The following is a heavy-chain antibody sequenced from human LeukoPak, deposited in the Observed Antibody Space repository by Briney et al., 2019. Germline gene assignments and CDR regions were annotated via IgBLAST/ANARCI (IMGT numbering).Heavy chain of an antibody. Sequence: SETLSLTCTVSGGSLSSSHYYWGWIRQPPGKGLEWIGTIYYSGSTYYNPSLKSRVTISIDTSKNQFSLNLSSVTAADTAVYYCASNGAYSGGWFDDCWGQGTLISVSS. CDR3: ASNGAYSGGWFDDC. D-gene: IGHD6-19*01. CDR2: IYYSGST. V-gene: IGHV4-39*01. CDR1: GGSLSSSHYY. J-gene: IGHJ4*02.